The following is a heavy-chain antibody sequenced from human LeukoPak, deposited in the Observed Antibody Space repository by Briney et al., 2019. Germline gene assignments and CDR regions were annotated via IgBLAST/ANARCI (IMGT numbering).Heavy chain of an antibody. Sequence: GGSLRLSCAASGFTFSRYAMSWARQAPGKGLEWVSAISGSGGSTYYADSVKGRFTISRDNSKNTLYLQMNSLRAEDTAVYYCLVWFGELSEFDYWGQGTLVTVSS. D-gene: IGHD3-10*01. J-gene: IGHJ4*02. CDR2: ISGSGGST. CDR3: LVWFGELSEFDY. CDR1: GFTFSRYA. V-gene: IGHV3-23*01.